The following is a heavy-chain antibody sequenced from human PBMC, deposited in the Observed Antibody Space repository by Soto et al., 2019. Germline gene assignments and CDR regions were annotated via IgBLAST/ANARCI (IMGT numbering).Heavy chain of an antibody. J-gene: IGHJ4*02. D-gene: IGHD2-15*01. CDR1: GFTFSSYE. CDR3: AGLGLLLDFDY. Sequence: PVGSLRLSCAASGFTFSSYEMNWVRQAPGKGLEWVSYISSSGSTRYYADSVKGRFTISRDNAKNSLYLQMNSLRVEDTAVYYCAGLGLLLDFDYWGQGTLVTVSS. V-gene: IGHV3-48*03. CDR2: ISSSGSTR.